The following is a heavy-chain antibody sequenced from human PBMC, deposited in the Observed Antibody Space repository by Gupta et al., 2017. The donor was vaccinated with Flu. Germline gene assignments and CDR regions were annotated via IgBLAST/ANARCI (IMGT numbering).Heavy chain of an antibody. Sequence: QVQLQESGPGLVKPSQTLSLTCTVSGGSISSGGYYWSWIRQHPGKGLEWIGYIYYSGGTYYNPSLKSRVTISVDTSKNQFSLKLSSVTAADTAVYYCARRGGVGYYYDSSGYSPWGQGTLVTVSS. V-gene: IGHV4-31*03. D-gene: IGHD3-22*01. CDR3: ARRGGVGYYYDSSGYSP. CDR2: IYYSGGT. J-gene: IGHJ5*02. CDR1: GGSISSGGYY.